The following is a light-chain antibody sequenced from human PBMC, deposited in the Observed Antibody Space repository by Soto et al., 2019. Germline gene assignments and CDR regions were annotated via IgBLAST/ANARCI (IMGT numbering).Light chain of an antibody. CDR2: DVS. V-gene: IGLV2-14*03. CDR1: RSDVGGYNY. Sequence: QSALTQPASVSGSPGQSITISCTGTRSDVGGYNYVSWYQQHPGKAPKVMIYDVSNRPSGVSNRFSGSKSGNTASLTISGLQAEDEADYYCSSYASSSTLVFGTGTKLTVL. J-gene: IGLJ1*01. CDR3: SSYASSSTLV.